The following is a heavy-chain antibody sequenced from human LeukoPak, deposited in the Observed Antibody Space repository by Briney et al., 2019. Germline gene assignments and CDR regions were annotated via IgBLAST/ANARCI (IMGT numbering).Heavy chain of an antibody. CDR2: IYYSGGT. CDR1: GGSISSYY. D-gene: IGHD6-19*01. Sequence: PSETLSLTCTVSGGSISSYYWSWIRQPPGKGLEWIGYIYYSGGTNYNPSLKSRVTISVDTSKNQFSLKLSSVTAADTAVYYCARGYFWAIAVAGYYFDYWGQGTLVTVSS. V-gene: IGHV4-59*01. CDR3: ARGYFWAIAVAGYYFDY. J-gene: IGHJ4*02.